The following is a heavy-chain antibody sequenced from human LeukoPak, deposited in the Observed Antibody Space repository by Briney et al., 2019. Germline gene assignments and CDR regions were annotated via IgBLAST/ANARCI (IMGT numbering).Heavy chain of an antibody. V-gene: IGHV4-59*08. D-gene: IGHD4-23*01. J-gene: IGHJ3*02. CDR2: IFYSGST. Sequence: PSETMSLSWAVGGGSISNYYWSWSRQPPGKGLGWIGYIFYSGSTNYTPSLKSRVTISVVTSKNQFSLKLSSVPAADTAVYYCARLTTVVTPIDAFDIWGQGTLVTVSS. CDR1: GGSISNYY. CDR3: ARLTTVVTPIDAFDI.